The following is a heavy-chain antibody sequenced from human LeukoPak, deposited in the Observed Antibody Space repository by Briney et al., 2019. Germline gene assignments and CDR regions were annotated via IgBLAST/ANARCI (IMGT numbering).Heavy chain of an antibody. V-gene: IGHV3-11*06. J-gene: IGHJ3*02. CDR2: ISSSSSYT. CDR1: GFTFSDYY. Sequence: TGGSLRLSCAASGFTFSDYYMSWIRQAPGKGLEWVSYISSSSSYTNYADSVKGRFTISRDNAKNSLYLQMNSLRPEDTAAYYCARDVWAGSLGASDIWGQGTMVTVSS. D-gene: IGHD3/OR15-3a*01. CDR3: ARDVWAGSLGASDI.